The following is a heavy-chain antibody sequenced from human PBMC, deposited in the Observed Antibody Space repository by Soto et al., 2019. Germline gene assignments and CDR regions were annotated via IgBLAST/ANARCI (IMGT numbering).Heavy chain of an antibody. V-gene: IGHV3-48*01. CDR3: ARDSSPYYYYYGMDV. D-gene: IGHD2-2*01. CDR2: ISSSSSTI. Sequence: GGSLRLSCAASGFTFSSYSMNWVRQAPGKGLEWVSYISSSSSTIYHADSVKGRFTISRGNAKNSLYLQMNSLRAEDTAVYYCARDSSPYYYYYGMDVWGQGTTVTVSS. J-gene: IGHJ6*02. CDR1: GFTFSSYS.